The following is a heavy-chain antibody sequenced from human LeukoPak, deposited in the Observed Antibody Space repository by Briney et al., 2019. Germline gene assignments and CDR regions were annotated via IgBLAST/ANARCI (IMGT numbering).Heavy chain of an antibody. CDR1: GFTFSSYG. V-gene: IGHV3-23*01. CDR2: ISGSGGST. D-gene: IGHD3-10*01. CDR3: AKDTLTYYYGSGSYYPYYFDY. J-gene: IGHJ4*02. Sequence: GGSLRLSCAASGFTFSSYGMSWVRQAPGKGLEWVSAISGSGGSTYYADSVKGRFTISRDNSKNTLYLQMNSLRAEDTAVYYCAKDTLTYYYGSGSYYPYYFDYWGQGTLVTVSS.